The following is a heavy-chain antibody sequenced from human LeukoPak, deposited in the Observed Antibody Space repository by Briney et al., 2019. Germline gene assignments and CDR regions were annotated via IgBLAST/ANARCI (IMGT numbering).Heavy chain of an antibody. V-gene: IGHV3-53*01. J-gene: IGHJ4*02. CDR3: ARGYSGNSFNY. CDR1: GFTVSSNY. D-gene: IGHD4-23*01. Sequence: GGSLRLSCAASGFTVSSNYMSWVRQAPGKGLEWVSVIYSGGSTYYADSVKGRFTISRDNSKNTLYLQMNSLRAEDTAVYYCARGYSGNSFNYWGQGALVTVSS. CDR2: IYSGGST.